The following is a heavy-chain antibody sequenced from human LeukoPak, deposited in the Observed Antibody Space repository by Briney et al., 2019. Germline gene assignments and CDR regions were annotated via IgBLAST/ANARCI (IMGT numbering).Heavy chain of an antibody. D-gene: IGHD3-22*01. CDR1: GFTFSSYG. CDR3: AKDIGYDSSGGFDY. Sequence: GGSLRLSCAASGFTFSSYGMHWVRQAPGKGLEWVAVISVDGSNEYYADSVKGRFTISRDNSKNTLFLQMNSLRPEDTALYYCAKDIGYDSSGGFDYWGQGTLVTVSS. J-gene: IGHJ4*02. CDR2: ISVDGSNE. V-gene: IGHV3-30*18.